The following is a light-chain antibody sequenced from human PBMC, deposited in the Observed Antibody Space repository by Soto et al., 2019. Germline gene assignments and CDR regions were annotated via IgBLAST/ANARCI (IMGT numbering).Light chain of an antibody. V-gene: IGLV1-40*01. CDR3: QSYDSSLSRYV. CDR2: TNT. Sequence: QSVRTQPPSVSGTPGQRVTISCTGGSSNFGAGYDVHWYQQLPGTAPKLLTYTNTNRPSGVPDRFSGSKSGTSASLAITGLQAEDEADYYCQSYDSSLSRYVFGAGTKVTVL. J-gene: IGLJ1*01. CDR1: SSNFGAGYD.